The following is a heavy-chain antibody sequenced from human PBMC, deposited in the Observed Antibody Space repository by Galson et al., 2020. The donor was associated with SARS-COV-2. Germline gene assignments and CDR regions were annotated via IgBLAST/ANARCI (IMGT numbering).Heavy chain of an antibody. Sequence: GESLKISCAASGFTFNNYWMSWVRQAPGKGLDWVANIKQDGNEKYYADSVKGRFTISRDNAKNSVYLQMNSLRDEDTAVYYCARGLFWSDYDAGGASGPHFDPWGQGSLVAVSS. CDR3: ARGLFWSDYDAGGASGPHFDP. D-gene: IGHD3-3*01. CDR1: GFTFNNYW. J-gene: IGHJ5*02. CDR2: IKQDGNEK. V-gene: IGHV3-7*01.